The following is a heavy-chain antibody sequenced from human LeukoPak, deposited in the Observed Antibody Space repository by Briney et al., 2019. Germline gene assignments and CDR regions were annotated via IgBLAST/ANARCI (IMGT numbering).Heavy chain of an antibody. CDR2: ISYDGSNK. V-gene: IGHV3-30*03. CDR3: ARDRQVDAFDI. Sequence: GGSLRLSCAASGFTFSSYGMHWVRQAPGKGLEWVAVISYDGSNKYYADSVKGRFTISRDNSKNTLYLQMNSLRAEDTAVYYRARDRQVDAFDIWGQGTMVTVSS. J-gene: IGHJ3*02. CDR1: GFTFSSYG.